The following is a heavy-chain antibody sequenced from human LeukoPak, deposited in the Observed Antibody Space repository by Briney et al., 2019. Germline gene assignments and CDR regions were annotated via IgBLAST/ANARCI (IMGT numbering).Heavy chain of an antibody. CDR1: GFTFSSYW. CDR2: IKQDGSEK. Sequence: GGSLRLSCAASGFTFSSYWMSWVRQAPGKGLEWVANIKQDGSEKYYVDSVKGRFTISRDNAENSLYLQLNSLRAEDTAVYYCARSPYTSGWYGVGYWGQGTLVTVSS. CDR3: ARSPYTSGWYGVGY. V-gene: IGHV3-7*01. D-gene: IGHD6-19*01. J-gene: IGHJ4*02.